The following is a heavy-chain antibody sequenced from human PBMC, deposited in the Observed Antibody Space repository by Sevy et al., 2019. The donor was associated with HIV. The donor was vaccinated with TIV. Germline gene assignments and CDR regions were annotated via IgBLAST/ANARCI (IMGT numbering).Heavy chain of an antibody. V-gene: IGHV3-23*01. D-gene: IGHD3-16*02. J-gene: IGHJ3*02. CDR1: GFTFSSYA. Sequence: GGSLRLSCAASGFTFSSYAMRWVRQAPGKGLEWVSVISGSGGSTYYADSVKGRFTISRDNSKNTLYLQVNSLRADDTAVYYCAKVWHFGGVIVKGSADAFDIWGQGTMVTVSS. CDR2: ISGSGGST. CDR3: AKVWHFGGVIVKGSADAFDI.